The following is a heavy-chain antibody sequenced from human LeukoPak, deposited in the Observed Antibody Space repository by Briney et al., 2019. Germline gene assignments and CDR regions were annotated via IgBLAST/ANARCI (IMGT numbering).Heavy chain of an antibody. J-gene: IGHJ4*02. D-gene: IGHD5-18*01. CDR3: AKGDTAMDPIDY. CDR1: GFTFSSYG. V-gene: IGHV3-30*02. CDR2: IRYDGSNK. Sequence: PGGSLRLCCAASGFTFSSYGMHWVRQAPGKGLEWVAFIRYDGSNKYYADSVKGRFTISRDNSKNTLYLQMNSLRAEDTAVYYCAKGDTAMDPIDYWGQGTLVTVSS.